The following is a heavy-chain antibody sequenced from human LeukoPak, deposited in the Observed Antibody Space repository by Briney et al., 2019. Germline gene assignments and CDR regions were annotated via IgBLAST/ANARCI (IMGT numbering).Heavy chain of an antibody. V-gene: IGHV4-59*08. J-gene: IGHJ4*02. CDR1: GGSISNYY. D-gene: IGHD6-19*01. CDR2: IYSTGST. CDR3: ARHISGGATLD. Sequence: PSETLSLTCTVSGGSISNYYGSWIRQPPGKGLEWIAYIYSTGSTYYNPSLKSRVTMSVDTSKNQFPLRLSSVTAADTAVYYCARHISGGATLDWGQGTLVTVSS.